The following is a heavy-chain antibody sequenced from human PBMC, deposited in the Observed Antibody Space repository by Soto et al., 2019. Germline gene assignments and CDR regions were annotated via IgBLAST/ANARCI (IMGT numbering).Heavy chain of an antibody. CDR2: ISAYNGNT. CDR1: GYTFTSYG. J-gene: IGHJ6*02. CDR3: ARDPTPLDV. V-gene: IGHV1-18*01. D-gene: IGHD4-4*01. Sequence: QVQLVQSGAEVKKPGASVKVSFKASGYTFTSYGISWVRQAPGQGLAWMGWISAYNGNTNDEQQLQGRATMTTDTSTRTAYMELRSMRSDDRAVYFCARDPTPLDVWGQGTTVTVSS.